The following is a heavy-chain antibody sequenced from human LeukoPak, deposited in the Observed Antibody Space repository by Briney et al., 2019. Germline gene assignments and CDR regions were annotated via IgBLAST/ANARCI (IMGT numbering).Heavy chain of an antibody. Sequence: PGGSLRLSCAASGFTVSSNYMSWVRQAPGKGLEWVSVIYSGGSTYYADSVKGRFTISRDNSKNTLYLQMNSLRAEDTAVYYCARGSYYYDSSGTVYYFDYWGQGTLVTVSS. D-gene: IGHD3-22*01. CDR1: GFTVSSNY. CDR3: ARGSYYYDSSGTVYYFDY. CDR2: IYSGGST. J-gene: IGHJ4*02. V-gene: IGHV3-66*02.